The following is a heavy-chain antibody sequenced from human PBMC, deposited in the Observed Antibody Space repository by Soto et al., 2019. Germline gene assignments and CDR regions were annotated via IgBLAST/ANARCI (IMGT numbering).Heavy chain of an antibody. J-gene: IGHJ4*02. V-gene: IGHV4-34*01. CDR1: GGSFSGYY. CDR3: ARDKITGLFDY. D-gene: IGHD2-8*02. CDR2: INHSGST. Sequence: PSETLSLTCAVYGGSFSGYYWTWIRRPPGTGLEWIGEINHSGSTNYNPSLKSRVTISVDTSKNQFSLKLTSVTAADTAVYYCARDKITGLFDYWGQGTLVPVSS.